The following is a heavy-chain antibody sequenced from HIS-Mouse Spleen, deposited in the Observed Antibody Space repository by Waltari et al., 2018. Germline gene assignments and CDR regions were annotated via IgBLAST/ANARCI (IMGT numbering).Heavy chain of an antibody. Sequence: QLQLQESGPGLVKPPETLSLTCTVSVASISSSSYYWGWIRQPPGKGLEWIGSIYYSGSTYYNPSLKSRVTISVDTSKNQFSLKLSSVTAADTAVYYCAREIPYSSSWYDWYFDLWGRGTLVTVSS. D-gene: IGHD6-13*01. V-gene: IGHV4-39*07. J-gene: IGHJ2*01. CDR1: VASISSSSYY. CDR3: AREIPYSSSWYDWYFDL. CDR2: IYYSGST.